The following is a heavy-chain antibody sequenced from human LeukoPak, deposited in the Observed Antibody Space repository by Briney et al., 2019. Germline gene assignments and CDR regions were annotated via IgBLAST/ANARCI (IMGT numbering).Heavy chain of an antibody. J-gene: IGHJ6*03. CDR3: TRDGNGYYYYNYMDV. Sequence: GRSLRLSCATSGFTFTDYSMNWVRQAPGKGLEWVSSISTVSTYTFYGDSVKGQFTISRDNRKNILYLQMSSLSAEDTAVYYCTRDGNGYYYYNYMDVWGKGTTVTVSS. D-gene: IGHD1-14*01. CDR2: ISTVSTYT. V-gene: IGHV3-21*06. CDR1: GFTFTDYS.